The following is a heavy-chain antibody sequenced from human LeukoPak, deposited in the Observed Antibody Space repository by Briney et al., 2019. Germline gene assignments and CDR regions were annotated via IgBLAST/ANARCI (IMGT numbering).Heavy chain of an antibody. Sequence: VASVQVSCKPSVYTFTRYGISWLRQAPAQALEGMGWISAYNGNTNYAQKLQGRVTMTTDTSTSTAYMELRSLRSDDTAVYYCATYYDNYSYHMDVWGKGNTVTVSS. V-gene: IGHV1-18*01. J-gene: IGHJ6*03. CDR1: VYTFTRYG. CDR2: ISAYNGNT. D-gene: IGHD3-22*01. CDR3: ATYYDNYSYHMDV.